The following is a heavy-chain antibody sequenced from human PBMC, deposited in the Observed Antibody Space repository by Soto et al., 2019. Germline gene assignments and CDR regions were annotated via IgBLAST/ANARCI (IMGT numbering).Heavy chain of an antibody. J-gene: IGHJ4*02. CDR2: IYYSGKT. CDR1: GACITSTTYF. Sequence: EPLSLTCSLSGACITSTTYFWAWIRQPPGKGLEWVGSIYYSGKTHYNPSLKSRVTISVDTSKNQFSLKLRSVTAADTAVYYCATKFRGSSGYKYYFDDWGQGTLVSVSS. D-gene: IGHD3-22*01. CDR3: ATKFRGSSGYKYYFDD. V-gene: IGHV4-39*01.